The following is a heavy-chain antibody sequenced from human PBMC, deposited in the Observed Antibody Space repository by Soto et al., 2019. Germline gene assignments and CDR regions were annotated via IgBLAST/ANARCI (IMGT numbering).Heavy chain of an antibody. V-gene: IGHV4-59*08. D-gene: IGHD6-6*01. CDR2: IYYCGST. CDR1: GGSISSYY. Sequence: SETLSLTCTVSGGSISSYYWSWIRQPPGKGLEWIGYIYYCGSTNYNPSLKSRVTISVDTSKNQFSLKLSSVTAADTAVYYCARLPAINPMKYGSSFDAFDIWGQGTIVTVSS. CDR3: ARLPAINPMKYGSSFDAFDI. J-gene: IGHJ3*02.